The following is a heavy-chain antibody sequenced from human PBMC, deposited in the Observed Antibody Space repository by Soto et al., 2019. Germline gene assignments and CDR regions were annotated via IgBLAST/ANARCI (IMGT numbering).Heavy chain of an antibody. Sequence: PGESLKISCKGSGYTFATHWIAWVRQMPGKGLGWMGIIYPGDSDTRYSPSFQGQVTISADKSFSTAYLQWSSLRAWDTAIYFCARLELTGLDNWGQGTPVTVSS. D-gene: IGHD3-9*01. CDR1: GYTFATHW. CDR2: IYPGDSDT. J-gene: IGHJ4*02. V-gene: IGHV5-51*01. CDR3: ARLELTGLDN.